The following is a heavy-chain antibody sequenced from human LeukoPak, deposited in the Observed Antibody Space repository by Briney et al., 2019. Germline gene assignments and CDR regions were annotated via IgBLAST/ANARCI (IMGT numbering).Heavy chain of an antibody. J-gene: IGHJ5*02. CDR3: AKDLDSSGYQKPWWFDP. Sequence: ASVKVSCKASGYTFTSYGISWVRQAPGQGLEWMGWISAYNGNTNYAQKLQGRVTMTTDTSTSTAYMELRSLRSDDTAIYYCAKDLDSSGYQKPWWFDPWGQGTLVTVPS. D-gene: IGHD3-22*01. CDR2: ISAYNGNT. V-gene: IGHV1-18*01. CDR1: GYTFTSYG.